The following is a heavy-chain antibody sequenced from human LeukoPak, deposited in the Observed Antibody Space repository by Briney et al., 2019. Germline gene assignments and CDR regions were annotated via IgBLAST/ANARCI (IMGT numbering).Heavy chain of an antibody. J-gene: IGHJ4*02. CDR2: IYYSGST. V-gene: IGHV4-61*08. Sequence: SETLSLTCTVSGGSISSGGYYWSWIRQHPGKGLEWIGYIYYSGSTNYNPSLKSRVTISVDTSKNQFSLKLSSVTAADTAVYYCAGGARFLEWFFDYWGQGTLVTVSS. D-gene: IGHD3-3*01. CDR1: GGSISSGGYY. CDR3: AGGARFLEWFFDY.